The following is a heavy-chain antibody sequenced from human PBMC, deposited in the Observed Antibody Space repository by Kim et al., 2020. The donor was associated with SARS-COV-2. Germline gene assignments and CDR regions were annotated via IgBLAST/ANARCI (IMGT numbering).Heavy chain of an antibody. CDR1: GYTFTSYG. J-gene: IGHJ6*02. CDR2: ISAYNGNT. V-gene: IGHV1-18*01. Sequence: ASVKVSCKASGYTFTSYGISWVRQAPGQGLEWMGWISAYNGNTNYAQKLQGRVTMTTDTSTSTAYMELRSLRSDDTAVYYCARDSDCSGGSCRLYYYYYYGMDVWGQGTTVTVSS. D-gene: IGHD2-15*01. CDR3: ARDSDCSGGSCRLYYYYYYGMDV.